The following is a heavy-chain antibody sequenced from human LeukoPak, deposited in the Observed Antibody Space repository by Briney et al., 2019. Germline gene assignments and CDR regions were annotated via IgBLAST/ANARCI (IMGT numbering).Heavy chain of an antibody. CDR1: GFTFSSCS. Sequence: GGSLRLSCAASGFTFSSCSMNWVRQAPGKGLEWVSYISSSRSTIYYADSVKGRFTISRDNAKNSLYLQMNSLRAEDTAVYYCASKATYNIAFDIWGQGTMVTVSS. CDR2: ISSSRSTI. D-gene: IGHD5-24*01. CDR3: ASKATYNIAFDI. V-gene: IGHV3-48*01. J-gene: IGHJ3*02.